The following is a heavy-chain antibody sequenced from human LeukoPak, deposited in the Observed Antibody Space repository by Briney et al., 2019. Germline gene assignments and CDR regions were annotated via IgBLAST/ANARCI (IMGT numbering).Heavy chain of an antibody. CDR3: ARRQGCSSTSCPPDS. CDR2: INPGDSDT. V-gene: IGHV5-51*01. Sequence: EESLKISCRGSGYSFTTYWIGWVRQMPGKGLEWMGIINPGDSDTRYSPSFQGQVTMSADKSINTAYLQWSSLKASDTAMYYCARRQGCSSTSCPPDSWGQGTLVTVSS. J-gene: IGHJ4*02. D-gene: IGHD2-2*01. CDR1: GYSFTTYW.